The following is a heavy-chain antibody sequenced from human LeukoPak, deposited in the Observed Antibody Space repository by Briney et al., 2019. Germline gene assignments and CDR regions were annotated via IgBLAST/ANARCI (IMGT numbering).Heavy chain of an antibody. Sequence: SETLSLTCTVSGGSISSSSYYWGWIRQPPGKGLEWIGSIYYSGSTYYNPSLKSRVTISVDTSKNQFSLKLSSVTAADTAVYYCASLRFRGSTSRIFAYWGQGTLVTVPS. J-gene: IGHJ4*02. CDR3: ASLRFRGSTSRIFAY. CDR2: IYYSGST. V-gene: IGHV4-39*01. D-gene: IGHD2-2*01. CDR1: GGSISSSSYY.